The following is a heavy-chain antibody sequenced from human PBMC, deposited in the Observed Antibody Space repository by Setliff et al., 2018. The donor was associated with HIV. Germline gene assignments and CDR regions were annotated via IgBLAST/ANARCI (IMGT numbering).Heavy chain of an antibody. J-gene: IGHJ4*02. CDR2: MSTGGGIK. V-gene: IGHV3-30*03. CDR3: VRDPIEGSPDYFDY. Sequence: GGSLRLSCAASGFIFNNYAMSWVRQAPGKGLEWVAVMSTGGGIKICADSVKGRFTISRDNSRNTLFLQMNNLRPEDTATYYCVRDPIEGSPDYFDYWGQGALVTVSS. D-gene: IGHD1-26*01. CDR1: GFIFNNYA.